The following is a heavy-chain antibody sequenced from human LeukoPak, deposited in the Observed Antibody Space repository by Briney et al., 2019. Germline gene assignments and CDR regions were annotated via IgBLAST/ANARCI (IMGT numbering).Heavy chain of an antibody. D-gene: IGHD2-2*01. V-gene: IGHV5-51*01. J-gene: IGHJ4*02. Sequence: GESLKISCKCSGYSFTSYWIAWVRPMPGKGLEWMGIIYPGDSDTRYSPSFQGQVTISVDKSISTAYLQWGSLKASDTAIYYCAKIDRQYCSRSSCYSLDYWGQGTQVTVSS. CDR3: AKIDRQYCSRSSCYSLDY. CDR1: GYSFTSYW. CDR2: IYPGDSDT.